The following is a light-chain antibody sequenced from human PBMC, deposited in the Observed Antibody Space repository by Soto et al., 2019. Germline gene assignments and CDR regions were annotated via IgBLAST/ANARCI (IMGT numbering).Light chain of an antibody. CDR1: SSDVGSYNL. CDR2: EGR. CDR3: CAYTSSATLV. V-gene: IGLV2-23*01. Sequence: QSALTQPASVSGSPGQSITISCIGTSSDVGSYNLVSWYQQYPGKAPKLMIYEGRKRPSGVFNRFSGSKSGNTASLTISGLQAEDEADYYCCAYTSSATLVFGGGTKLTVL. J-gene: IGLJ3*02.